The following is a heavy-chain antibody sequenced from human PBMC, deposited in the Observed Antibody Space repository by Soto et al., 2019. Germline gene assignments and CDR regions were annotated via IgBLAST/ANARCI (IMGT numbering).Heavy chain of an antibody. V-gene: IGHV1-3*01. CDR3: ASRGSSWSGSYFDY. J-gene: IGHJ4*02. CDR2: INAGNGNT. Sequence: ASVKVSFKASGYTFTRYAMHWLRQAPGQRLEWMGWINAGNGNTKYSQKFQGRVTITRDTSASTAYMELSSLRSEDTAVYYCASRGSSWSGSYFDYWGQGTLVTVSS. D-gene: IGHD6-13*01. CDR1: GYTFTRYA.